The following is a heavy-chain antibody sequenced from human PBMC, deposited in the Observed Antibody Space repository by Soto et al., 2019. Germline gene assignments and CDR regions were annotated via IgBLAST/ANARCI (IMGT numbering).Heavy chain of an antibody. CDR2: INHSGST. J-gene: IGHJ6*02. V-gene: IGHV4-34*01. CDR3: ARATFYCSSTSCLYYYGMDV. D-gene: IGHD2-2*01. CDR1: GGSFSGYY. Sequence: QVQLQQWGAGLLKPSETLSLTCAVYGGSFSGYYWSWIRQPPGKGLEWIGEINHSGSTNYNPSLKSRVTISVDTSKNQFSLKLSSVTAADKAVYYCARATFYCSSTSCLYYYGMDVWGQGTTVTVSS.